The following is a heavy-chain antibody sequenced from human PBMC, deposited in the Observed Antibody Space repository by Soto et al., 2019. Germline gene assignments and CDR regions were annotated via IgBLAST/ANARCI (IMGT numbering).Heavy chain of an antibody. CDR2: ISYDGSNK. D-gene: IGHD3-22*01. J-gene: IGHJ4*02. Sequence: PGGSLRLSCAASGFPFSSYGMHWVRQAPGKGLEWVAVISYDGSNKYYADSVKGRFTISRDNPKNTLYLQMNSLRAEDTAVYYCAKVNKPYDSSGYYRVLYFDYWGQGTLVTVSS. V-gene: IGHV3-30*18. CDR3: AKVNKPYDSSGYYRVLYFDY. CDR1: GFPFSSYG.